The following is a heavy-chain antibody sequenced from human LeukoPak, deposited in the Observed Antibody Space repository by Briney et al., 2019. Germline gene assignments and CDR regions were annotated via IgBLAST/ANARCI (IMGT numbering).Heavy chain of an antibody. CDR3: VKDHDWALDF. Sequence: PGGSLRLSCAASGFTFSSYAMSWFRQAPGKGLEWVSAISGSGGSTYYADSVKGRFTISRDNSKNTLYLQMNSLRAEDTAMYYCVKDHDWALDFWGQGTLVTVSS. CDR1: GFTFSSYA. D-gene: IGHD3-9*01. V-gene: IGHV3-23*01. J-gene: IGHJ4*02. CDR2: ISGSGGST.